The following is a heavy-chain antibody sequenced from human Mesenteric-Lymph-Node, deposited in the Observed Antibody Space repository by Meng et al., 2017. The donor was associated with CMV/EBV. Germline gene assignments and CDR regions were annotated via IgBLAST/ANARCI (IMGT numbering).Heavy chain of an antibody. CDR1: GFTFSSYA. CDR2: VSGSGGST. J-gene: IGHJ4*02. Sequence: SLRLSWAASGFTFSSYAMTWVRQAPGKGLEWVSGVSGSGGSTYYADSVKGRFTISRDSSENTLYLQMNSLRAEDTAVYYCANLDDVNYWGQGTLVTVSS. V-gene: IGHV3-23*01. D-gene: IGHD1-1*01. CDR3: ANLDDVNY.